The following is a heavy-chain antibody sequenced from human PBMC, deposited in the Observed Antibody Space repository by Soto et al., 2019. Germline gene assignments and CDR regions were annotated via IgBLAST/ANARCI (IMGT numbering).Heavy chain of an antibody. D-gene: IGHD6-6*01. CDR2: ISYDGSST. J-gene: IGHJ6*02. V-gene: IGHV3-30-3*01. CDR3: ARQGMAARKYFHRYLDV. Sequence: HPGGSLRLSCAASGFTFRDYAFHWVRQAPGKGLEWVTLISYDGSSTLFADSVKGRFTISRDNSQKTLYLQMNSLRAEDTAVYYCARQGMAARKYFHRYLDVWGQGTTVTVSS. CDR1: GFTFRDYA.